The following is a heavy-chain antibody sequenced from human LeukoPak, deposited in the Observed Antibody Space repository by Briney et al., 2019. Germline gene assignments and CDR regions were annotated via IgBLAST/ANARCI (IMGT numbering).Heavy chain of an antibody. CDR1: GFTVSSNY. J-gene: IGHJ6*03. Sequence: GGSLRLSCAASGFTVSSNYMSWVRQAPGKGLEWVSVIYSGGSTYYADSVKGRFAISRDNSKNTLYLQMNSLRAEDTAVYYCLDNWNYGGSYMDVWGKGTTVTVSS. D-gene: IGHD1-7*01. CDR2: IYSGGST. V-gene: IGHV3-53*01. CDR3: LDNWNYGGSYMDV.